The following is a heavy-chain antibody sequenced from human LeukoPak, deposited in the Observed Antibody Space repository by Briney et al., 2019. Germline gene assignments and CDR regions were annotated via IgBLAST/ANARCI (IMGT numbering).Heavy chain of an antibody. J-gene: IGHJ4*02. CDR1: GGSFSGYH. V-gene: IGHV4-59*06. Sequence: SETLSLTCAVYGGSFSGYHWSWIRQPPGKGLEWIGYIYYSGSTYYNPSLKSRVTISVDTSKNQFSLKLSSVTAADTAVYYCAGSSWYGRVDYWGQGTLVTVSS. D-gene: IGHD6-13*01. CDR2: IYYSGST. CDR3: AGSSWYGRVDY.